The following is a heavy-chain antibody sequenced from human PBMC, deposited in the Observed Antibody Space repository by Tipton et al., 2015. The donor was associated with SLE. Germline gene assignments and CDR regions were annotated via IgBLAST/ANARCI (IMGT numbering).Heavy chain of an antibody. CDR1: GFKFDDYG. CDR3: AKDQGSGAVYLPFDM. V-gene: IGHV3-9*01. Sequence: RSLRLSCVASGFKFDDYGMHWVRQVPGKGLEWVSGINWKSDTIGYAESVKGRFTIARDNAKNSLYLQMNSLRVEDTALYYCAKDQGSGAVYLPFDMWGQGTMVTVSS. CDR2: INWKSDTI. J-gene: IGHJ3*02. D-gene: IGHD7-27*01.